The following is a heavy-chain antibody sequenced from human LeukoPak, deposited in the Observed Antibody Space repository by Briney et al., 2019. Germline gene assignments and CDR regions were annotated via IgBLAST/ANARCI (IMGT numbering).Heavy chain of an antibody. V-gene: IGHV6-1*01. D-gene: IGHD6-19*01. CDR2: THYRSKWYI. J-gene: IGHJ3*02. CDR1: GDSISSNSAA. Sequence: SQTLSLTCAISGDSISSNSAAWNWIRQSPSRGLEWLGRTHYRSKWYIDYAGSVRSRITINPDTSKNQFSLQLNSVTPEDTAVYYWAGGLQGSGYGFDTWGQGTMVTVSS. CDR3: AGGLQGSGYGFDT.